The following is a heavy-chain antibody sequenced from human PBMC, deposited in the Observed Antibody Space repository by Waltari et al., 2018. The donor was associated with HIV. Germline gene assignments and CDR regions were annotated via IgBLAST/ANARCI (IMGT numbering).Heavy chain of an antibody. CDR3: AKAEAVAYGR. CDR2: ISGSGGST. Sequence: EVQLLVSGGGLVQPGGSLSFSCAASGFTVSSYAMRWVRQVPGKGVEWVSAISGSGGSTYYADSVKGRFTISRDNSKNTLYLQMNSLRAEDTAVYYCAKAEAVAYGRWGQGTLVTVSS. J-gene: IGHJ4*02. D-gene: IGHD6-19*01. V-gene: IGHV3-23*01. CDR1: GFTVSSYA.